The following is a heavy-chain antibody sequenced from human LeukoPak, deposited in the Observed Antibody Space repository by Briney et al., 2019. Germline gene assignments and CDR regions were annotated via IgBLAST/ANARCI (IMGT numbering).Heavy chain of an antibody. CDR2: ISGSGGYI. CDR1: GFTFSSYS. V-gene: IGHV3-21*01. J-gene: IGHJ4*02. CDR3: ARARGGGYDPLDY. D-gene: IGHD5-12*01. Sequence: GGSLRLSCAASGFTFSSYSMNWVRQAPGKGLEWVSCISGSGGYIYYADSVKGRFTISRDNPKNSLYLQMNSLRADDTAVYYCARARGGGYDPLDYWGQGTLVTVSS.